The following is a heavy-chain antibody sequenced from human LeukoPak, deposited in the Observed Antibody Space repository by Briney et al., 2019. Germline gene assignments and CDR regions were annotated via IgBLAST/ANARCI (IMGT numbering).Heavy chain of an antibody. D-gene: IGHD6-13*01. CDR2: INHSGST. J-gene: IGHJ4*02. V-gene: IGHV4-34*01. CDR3: ARWAYSSSWYGVRYFDY. Sequence: PSETLSLTCAVYGGSFSGYYWSWLRQPPGKGLEWLGEINHSGSTNYNPSLKSRVTISVDTSKNQFSLKLSSVTAADTAVYYCARWAYSSSWYGVRYFDYWGQGTLVTVSS. CDR1: GGSFSGYY.